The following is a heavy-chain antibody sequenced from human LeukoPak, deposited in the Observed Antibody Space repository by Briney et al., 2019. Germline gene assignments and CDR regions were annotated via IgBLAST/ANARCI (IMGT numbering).Heavy chain of an antibody. Sequence: NHGESLKISCKGSGYTFTTHWIAWVRQMPGKGLEWMGIIFPGDSDTTYSPSFEGQVTISADKSINTAYLQWSSLKASDTAMYYCARVGAAVVGKFDYWGQGTLVIVSS. CDR1: GYTFTTHW. V-gene: IGHV5-51*01. CDR3: ARVGAAVVGKFDY. D-gene: IGHD6-19*01. CDR2: IFPGDSDT. J-gene: IGHJ4*02.